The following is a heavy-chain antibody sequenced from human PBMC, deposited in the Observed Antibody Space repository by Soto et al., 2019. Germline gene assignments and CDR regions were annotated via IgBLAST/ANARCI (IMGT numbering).Heavy chain of an antibody. V-gene: IGHV3-11*01. CDR1: GFTFSDYY. J-gene: IGHJ2*01. CDR2: ISRCGSTI. CDR3: ARDSEDALKAGSYCYFDL. Sequence: QVQLVESGGGLVKPGGSLRLSCAASGFTFSDYYMSWIRQAPGKGLEWVSYISRCGSTIYYADSVKGRFTISRDNAKNSLYLQTNSLRAEDTAVYYCARDSEDALKAGSYCYFDLWGRGTLFTVSS.